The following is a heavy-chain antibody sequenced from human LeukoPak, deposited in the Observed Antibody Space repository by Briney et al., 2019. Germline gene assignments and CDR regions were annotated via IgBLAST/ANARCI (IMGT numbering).Heavy chain of an antibody. D-gene: IGHD6-6*01. CDR3: ASPGYSSSSNYYYYMDV. CDR2: IYYSGST. CDR1: GGSISSYY. V-gene: IGHV4-59*01. Sequence: SETLSLTCTVSGGSISSYYWSWIRQPPGKGLEWIGSIYYSGSTNYNPSLKSRVTISVDTSKNQFSLKLSSVTAADTAVYYCASPGYSSSSNYYYYMDVWGKGTTVTVSS. J-gene: IGHJ6*03.